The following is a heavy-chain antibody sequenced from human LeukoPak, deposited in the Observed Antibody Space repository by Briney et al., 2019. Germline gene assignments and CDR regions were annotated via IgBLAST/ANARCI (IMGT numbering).Heavy chain of an antibody. CDR2: MYHSGNI. D-gene: IGHD6-6*01. CDR3: ARDVGARLPGY. Sequence: SETLSLTCAVYGGSFSGYYWIWIRQPPGKGLEWIGEMYHSGNINYNPSLKSRATISVDKSKNQFSLKLSFVTAADTAVYYCARDVGARLPGYWGQGILVTVSS. J-gene: IGHJ4*02. V-gene: IGHV4-34*01. CDR1: GGSFSGYY.